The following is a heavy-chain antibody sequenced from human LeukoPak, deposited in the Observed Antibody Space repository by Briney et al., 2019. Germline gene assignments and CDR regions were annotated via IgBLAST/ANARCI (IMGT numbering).Heavy chain of an antibody. CDR3: ARELLGAFDY. Sequence: PGGSLRLSCAASGFTFSTYAMHWVRQALGKGLEWVAVISYDGSKKYYADSVKGRFTISRDNSKNTLYLQMNSLRAEDTAVYYYARELLGAFDYWGQGTLVTVSS. J-gene: IGHJ4*02. V-gene: IGHV3-30-3*01. D-gene: IGHD7-27*01. CDR2: ISYDGSKK. CDR1: GFTFSTYA.